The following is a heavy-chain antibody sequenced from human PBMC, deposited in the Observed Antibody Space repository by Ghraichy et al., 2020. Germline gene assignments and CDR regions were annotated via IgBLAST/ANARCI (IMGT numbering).Heavy chain of an antibody. Sequence: GSLRLSCAASGFTVSSNYMSWVRQAPGKGLEWVSVIYSGGSTYYADSVKGRFTISRDNSKNTLYLQMNSLRAEDTAVYYCARDDVGGDYFDYWGQGTLVTVSS. J-gene: IGHJ4*02. CDR1: GFTVSSNY. D-gene: IGHD2-15*01. V-gene: IGHV3-53*01. CDR3: ARDDVGGDYFDY. CDR2: IYSGGST.